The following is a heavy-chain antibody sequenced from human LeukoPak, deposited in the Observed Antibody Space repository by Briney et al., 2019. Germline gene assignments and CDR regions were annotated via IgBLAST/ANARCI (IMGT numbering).Heavy chain of an antibody. CDR2: INTNSGEP. Sequence: ASVKVSCKASGYIFTNYGMNWVRQAPGQGPEWVGWINTNSGEPMYAQGFTGRFVFSLDTSVSTAYLQISSLKAEDTAVYYCARSSLWFGELIFDYWGQGTLVTVSS. J-gene: IGHJ4*02. D-gene: IGHD3-10*01. CDR1: GYIFTNYG. V-gene: IGHV7-4-1*02. CDR3: ARSSLWFGELIFDY.